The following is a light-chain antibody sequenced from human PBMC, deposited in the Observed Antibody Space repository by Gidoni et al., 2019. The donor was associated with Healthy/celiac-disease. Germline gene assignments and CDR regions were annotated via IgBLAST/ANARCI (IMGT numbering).Light chain of an antibody. CDR1: QSVSSY. Sequence: EIVLTQYPATLSLSPGERATLSCRASQSVSSYLAWYQQKPGPAPRLLIYDASNRATGIPARFSGSGSGTVFTLTISSLEPEDFAVYYCQQRSNCPLTFGGGTKVEIK. CDR3: QQRSNCPLT. CDR2: DAS. V-gene: IGKV3-11*01. J-gene: IGKJ4*01.